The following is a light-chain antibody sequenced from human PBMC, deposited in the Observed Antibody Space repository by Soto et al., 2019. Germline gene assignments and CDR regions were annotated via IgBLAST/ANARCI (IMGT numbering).Light chain of an antibody. CDR3: QRYGTSPPLT. Sequence: EIVLTQSPGTLSLSPGERATLSCRASQSVSSRFLAWYQQKPGQAPRLLIYAASSRATGIPDRFSGSGSGTDFTLTISRLEPEDFAVYYCQRYGTSPPLTFGGGTRLEIK. CDR2: AAS. V-gene: IGKV3-20*01. CDR1: QSVSSRF. J-gene: IGKJ5*01.